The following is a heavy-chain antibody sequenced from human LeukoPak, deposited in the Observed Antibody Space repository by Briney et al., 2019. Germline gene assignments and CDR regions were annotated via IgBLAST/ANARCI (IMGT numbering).Heavy chain of an antibody. CDR2: INPSAGST. CDR1: GYAFTSYY. J-gene: IGHJ4*02. CDR3: ARDSGKYYFDY. V-gene: IGHV1-46*01. Sequence: ASVKVSCKASGYAFTSYYMHWVRQAPGQGLEWMGIINPSAGSTSYAQKFQGRVTITRDTSASTAYMELSSLRSEDTAVYYCARDSGKYYFDYWGQGTLVTVSS. D-gene: IGHD2-15*01.